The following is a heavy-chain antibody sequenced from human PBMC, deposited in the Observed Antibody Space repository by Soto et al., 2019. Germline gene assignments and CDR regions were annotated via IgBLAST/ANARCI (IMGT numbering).Heavy chain of an antibody. CDR1: GFTFSDYY. V-gene: IGHV3-11*01. Sequence: QVQLVEYGGGLVKPGGSLRLSCAASGFTFSDYYMSWIRQAPGKGLEWDAYISSSGSTIYYADFVNGRFNLSRDNAKNSLYMQMNSRRDEDTSVYYCATTPTYYYGACRHYDFDYGSQGTLVTVYS. D-gene: IGHD3-10*01. CDR3: ATTPTYYYGACRHYDFDY. CDR2: ISSSGSTI. J-gene: IGHJ4*02.